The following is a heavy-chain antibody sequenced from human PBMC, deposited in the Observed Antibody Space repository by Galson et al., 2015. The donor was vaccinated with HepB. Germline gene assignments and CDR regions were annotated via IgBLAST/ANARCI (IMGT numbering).Heavy chain of an antibody. CDR2: ISATGGTT. CDR1: GFTFSSYA. Sequence: SLRLSCAASGFTFSSYAMTWVRQAPGKGLEWVSSISATGGTTYYADSVKGRFTISRDNSKNTLYLQMNSLRAEDTAVYYCAKARAILGLNDYSSGTNKWYFNLWGRGTLVSVSS. D-gene: IGHD3-10*01. CDR3: AKARAILGLNDYSSGTNKWYFNL. V-gene: IGHV3-23*01. J-gene: IGHJ2*01.